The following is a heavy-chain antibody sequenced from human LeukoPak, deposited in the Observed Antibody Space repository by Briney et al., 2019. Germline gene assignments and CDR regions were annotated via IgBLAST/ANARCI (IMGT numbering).Heavy chain of an antibody. CDR1: GGSISSSSYY. Sequence: PPETLSLTCTVSGGSISSSSYYWGWLRQPPGKGLEWIGSIYYSGSTYYNPSLKSRVTISVDTSKNQFSLKLSSVTAADTAVYYCAALNWSGGYWGQGTLVTVSS. J-gene: IGHJ4*02. D-gene: IGHD1-20*01. V-gene: IGHV4-39*01. CDR2: IYYSGST. CDR3: AALNWSGGY.